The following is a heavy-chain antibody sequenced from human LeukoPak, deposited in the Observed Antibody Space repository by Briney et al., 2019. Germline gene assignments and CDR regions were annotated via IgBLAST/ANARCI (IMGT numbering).Heavy chain of an antibody. Sequence: SSETLSLTCTVSGGSISSSRYYWGWIRQPPGKGLEWIGSIYYSGSTYYNPSPKSRVTISVDTSKNQFSLKLSSVTAADTAVYYCARVGGSYLFDYWGQGTLVTVSS. CDR2: IYYSGST. D-gene: IGHD1-26*01. V-gene: IGHV4-39*07. CDR3: ARVGGSYLFDY. J-gene: IGHJ4*02. CDR1: GGSISSSRYY.